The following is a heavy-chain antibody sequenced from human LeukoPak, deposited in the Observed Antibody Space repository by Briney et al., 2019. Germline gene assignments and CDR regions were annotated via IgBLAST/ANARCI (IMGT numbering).Heavy chain of an antibody. D-gene: IGHD3/OR15-3a*01. Sequence: SETLSLTCVVYGGSFRGYFWSWIRQPPGKGLEWIGEINHSGRTNYNPSLKSRVTISVDTSKNQFSLKLSSVTAADTAVYYCARGAGTGFDYWGQGTPVTVSS. CDR1: GGSFRGYF. CDR2: INHSGRT. V-gene: IGHV4-34*01. CDR3: ARGAGTGFDY. J-gene: IGHJ4*02.